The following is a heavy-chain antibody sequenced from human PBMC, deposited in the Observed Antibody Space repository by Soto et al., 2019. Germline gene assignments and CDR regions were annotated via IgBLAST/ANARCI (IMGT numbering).Heavy chain of an antibody. V-gene: IGHV5-51*01. Sequence: GESLKISCKGSGYSFTSYWIGWVRQMPGKGLEWMGIIYPGDSDTRYSPSFQGQVTISADKSISTAYLQWSSLKASDTAMYYCARMRAAAGMGGNNWFYPWGQGTLVTVSS. J-gene: IGHJ5*02. CDR1: GYSFTSYW. CDR2: IYPGDSDT. D-gene: IGHD6-13*01. CDR3: ARMRAAAGMGGNNWFYP.